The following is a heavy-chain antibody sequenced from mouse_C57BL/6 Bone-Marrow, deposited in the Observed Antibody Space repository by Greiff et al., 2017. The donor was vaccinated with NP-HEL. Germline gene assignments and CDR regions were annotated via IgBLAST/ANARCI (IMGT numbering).Heavy chain of an antibody. Sequence: SGAELLGPGTSGRVSCKASGTAFTNYLIEWVRRRPGQGLEWIGVINPGSGGTNYNEKFKGKATLTADKSSSTAYMQLSSLTSEDSAVYFCAREEKLLRPFAYWGQGTLVTVSA. D-gene: IGHD1-2*01. V-gene: IGHV1-54*01. CDR1: GTAFTNYL. CDR3: AREEKLLRPFAY. CDR2: INPGSGGT. J-gene: IGHJ3*01.